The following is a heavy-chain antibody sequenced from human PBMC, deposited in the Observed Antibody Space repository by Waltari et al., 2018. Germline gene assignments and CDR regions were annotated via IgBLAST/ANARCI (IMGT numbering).Heavy chain of an antibody. CDR2: INPSGGST. D-gene: IGHD3-10*01. J-gene: IGHJ6*02. CDR3: ARDRITMVRGAKFYYYGMDV. V-gene: IGHV1-46*01. CDR1: GYTFTSYY. Sequence: QVQLVQSGAEVKKPGASVKVSCKASGYTFTSYYMHWVRQAPGQGLEWMGIINPSGGSTSYAQKFQGRVTMTRDTSTITVYMELSSLRSEDTAVYYCARDRITMVRGAKFYYYGMDVWGQGTTVIVSS.